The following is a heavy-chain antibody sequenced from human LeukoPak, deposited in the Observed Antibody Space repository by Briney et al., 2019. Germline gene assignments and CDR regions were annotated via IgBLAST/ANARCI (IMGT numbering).Heavy chain of an antibody. CDR1: GGSFSGYY. D-gene: IGHD6-25*01. CDR3: ARAAPRSPFDY. CDR2: INHSGST. J-gene: IGHJ4*02. Sequence: SXTLSLTCAVYGGSFSGYYWSWIRQPPGKGLEWIGEINHSGSTNYNPSLKSRVTISVDTSKNQFSLKLSSVTAADTAVYYCARAAPRSPFDYWGQGTLVTVSS. V-gene: IGHV4-34*01.